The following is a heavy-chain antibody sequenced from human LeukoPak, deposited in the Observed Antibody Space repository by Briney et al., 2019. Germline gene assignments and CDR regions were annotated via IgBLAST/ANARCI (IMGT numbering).Heavy chain of an antibody. Sequence: PSQTLSLTCTVSGGSISSGGYYWSWIRQPPGKGLEWIGYIYHSGSTYYNPSLKSRVTISVDRSKNQFSLKLSSVTAADTAVYYCARESIGCSSTSCYYSAGAWRVFDYWGQGTLVTVSS. CDR3: ARESIGCSSTSCYYSAGAWRVFDY. V-gene: IGHV4-30-2*01. CDR1: GGSISSGGYY. J-gene: IGHJ4*02. CDR2: IYHSGST. D-gene: IGHD2-2*01.